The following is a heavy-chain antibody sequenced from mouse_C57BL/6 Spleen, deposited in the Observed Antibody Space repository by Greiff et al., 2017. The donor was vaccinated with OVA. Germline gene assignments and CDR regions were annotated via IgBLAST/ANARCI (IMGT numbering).Heavy chain of an antibody. Sequence: EVQLQQSGPVLVKPGASVKMSCKASGYTFTDYYMNWVKQSHGKSLEWIGVINPYNGGTSYNQKFKGKATLTVDKSSSTAYMELNSLTSEDSAVYYCARTPSYYGSSPWYFDVWGTGTTVTVSS. CDR2: INPYNGGT. D-gene: IGHD1-1*01. CDR3: ARTPSYYGSSPWYFDV. CDR1: GYTFTDYY. J-gene: IGHJ1*03. V-gene: IGHV1-19*01.